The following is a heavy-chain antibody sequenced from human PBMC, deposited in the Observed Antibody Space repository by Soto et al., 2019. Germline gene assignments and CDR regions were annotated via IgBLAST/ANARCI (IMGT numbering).Heavy chain of an antibody. CDR3: ATSLGY. J-gene: IGHJ4*02. Sequence: GGSLRLSCAASGFIFSNYNMDWVRQAPGKGLEWVGRVKSKSKSFTTEYAASVTGRFTISRDDFKNSLYLHMTSLKTEDTAVYYCATSLGYWGLGTLVTVSP. CDR1: GFIFSNYN. V-gene: IGHV3-72*01. CDR2: VKSKSKSFTT.